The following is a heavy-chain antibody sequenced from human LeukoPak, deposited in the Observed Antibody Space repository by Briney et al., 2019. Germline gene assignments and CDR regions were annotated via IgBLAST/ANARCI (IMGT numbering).Heavy chain of an antibody. J-gene: IGHJ6*04. Sequence: SEALSLTSAVYGGSFICYYWSWIRQPPWRGQDGIGEINHRGSTNYNPSLKSRVTISVDTSKNQYSLTLSSVTAADTAVYYGGSATTPRQVEYGMDVWGKGTTVTVSS. CDR2: INHRGST. CDR3: GSATTPRQVEYGMDV. CDR1: GGSFICYY. V-gene: IGHV4-34*01. D-gene: IGHD1-14*01.